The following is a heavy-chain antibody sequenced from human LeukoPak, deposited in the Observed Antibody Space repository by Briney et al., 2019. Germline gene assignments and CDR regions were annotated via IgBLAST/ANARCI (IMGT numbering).Heavy chain of an antibody. Sequence: GGSLRLSCAASGFTFSSYAMHWVRQAPGKGLEWVAVISYDGSNKYYADSVKGRFTISRDNSKNTLYLQMNSLRAEDTAVYYCARDSTMEHNWFDPWGQGTPVTVSS. D-gene: IGHD1/OR15-1a*01. V-gene: IGHV3-30-3*01. J-gene: IGHJ5*02. CDR3: ARDSTMEHNWFDP. CDR1: GFTFSSYA. CDR2: ISYDGSNK.